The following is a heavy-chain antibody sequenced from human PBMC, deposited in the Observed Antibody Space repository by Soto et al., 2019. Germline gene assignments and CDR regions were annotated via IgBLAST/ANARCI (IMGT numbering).Heavy chain of an antibody. CDR1: GLSVSNNY. J-gene: IGHJ4*02. CDR2: IYSGGTT. Sequence: EVQLVESGGGLVQPGGSLRLSCAASGLSVSNNYMSWVRQAPGKGLEWVSVIYSGGTTFYADSVKGRFIISRDISKTILYLQMNRLRADDTAVYYCACDYRLMVGGAGFADWGQGVLVTVSA. CDR3: ACDYRLMVGGAGFAD. D-gene: IGHD3-10*01. V-gene: IGHV3-66*01.